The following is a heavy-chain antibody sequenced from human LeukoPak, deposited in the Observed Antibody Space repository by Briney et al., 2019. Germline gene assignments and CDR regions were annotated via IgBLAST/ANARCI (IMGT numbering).Heavy chain of an antibody. J-gene: IGHJ4*02. Sequence: ASVKVSCKASGYTFTSYDINWVRQAPGQGLEWMGWMNPNSGNTGYAQKFQGRVTITRKTSISTAYMELSSLRSEDTAVYYCARGGVYCSGGSCYKFGDYWGQGHLVTVSS. CDR3: ARGGVYCSGGSCYKFGDY. CDR1: GYTFTSYD. CDR2: MNPNSGNT. D-gene: IGHD2-15*01. V-gene: IGHV1-8*03.